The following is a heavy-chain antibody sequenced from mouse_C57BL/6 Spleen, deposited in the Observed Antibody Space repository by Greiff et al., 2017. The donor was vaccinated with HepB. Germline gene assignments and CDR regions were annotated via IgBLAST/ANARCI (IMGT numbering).Heavy chain of an antibody. CDR2: IYPGDGDT. Sequence: QVQLKQSGPELVKPGASVKISCKASGYAFSSSWMNWVKQRPGKGLEWIGRIYPGDGDTNYNGKFKGKATLTADKSSSTAYMQLSSLTSEDSAVYFCARDGYGSSYEAWFAYWGQGTLVTVSA. J-gene: IGHJ3*01. D-gene: IGHD1-1*01. CDR3: ARDGYGSSYEAWFAY. CDR1: GYAFSSSW. V-gene: IGHV1-82*01.